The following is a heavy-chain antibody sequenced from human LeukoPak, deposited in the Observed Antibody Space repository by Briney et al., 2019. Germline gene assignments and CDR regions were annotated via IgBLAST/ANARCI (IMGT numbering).Heavy chain of an antibody. D-gene: IGHD1-26*01. CDR1: GFTFSSYA. Sequence: GGSLRLSCAASGFTFSSYAMHWVRQAPGKGLEWVAVISYDGSNKYYADSVKGRFTISRDNSKNTLYLQMNSLRAEDTAVYYRARDRVRSGIVGATGQGYWGQGTLVTVSS. CDR3: ARDRVRSGIVGATGQGY. CDR2: ISYDGSNK. V-gene: IGHV3-30-3*01. J-gene: IGHJ4*02.